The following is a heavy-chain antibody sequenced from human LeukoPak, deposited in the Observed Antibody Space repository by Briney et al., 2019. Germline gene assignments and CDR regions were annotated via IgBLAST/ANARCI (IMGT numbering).Heavy chain of an antibody. Sequence: PSETLSLTCTVSGGSISSYYWSWIRQPPGKGLEWIGYIYYSGSTNYNPSLKSRVTISVDTSKNQFSLKVSSVTAADTAVYYCARHWGYSGYPDTFDYWGQGTLVTVSS. CDR3: ARHWGYSGYPDTFDY. J-gene: IGHJ4*02. CDR1: GGSISSYY. CDR2: IYYSGST. D-gene: IGHD5-12*01. V-gene: IGHV4-59*08.